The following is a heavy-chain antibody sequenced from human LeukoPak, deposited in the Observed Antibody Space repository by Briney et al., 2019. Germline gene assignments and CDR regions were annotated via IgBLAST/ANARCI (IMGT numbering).Heavy chain of an antibody. CDR1: GGTFSSYA. J-gene: IGHJ5*02. CDR3: ARVTAVAGTGWFDP. V-gene: IGHV1-69*13. CDR2: IIPIFGTA. D-gene: IGHD6-19*01. Sequence: SVKVSCKASGGTFSSYAISWVRQAPGQGLEWMGGIIPIFGTANYAQKFQGRVTITADESTSTAYMELSSLRSEDTAVHYCARVTAVAGTGWFDPWGQGTLVTVSS.